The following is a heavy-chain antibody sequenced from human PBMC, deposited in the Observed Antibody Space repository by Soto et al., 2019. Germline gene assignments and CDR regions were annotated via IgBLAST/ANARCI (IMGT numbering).Heavy chain of an antibody. Sequence: QVPLVQSAPEVKRPGASVKVSCKTSGFTFTSYPFSWVRQAPGQGLEWLAWVHPYEGTTKVAHQFRDRLTLTTDTSAATVFMELASLTSDDTAVYFCAREYYSSTTWIDYWGQGTLVAVSS. D-gene: IGHD2-15*01. CDR1: GFTFTSYP. V-gene: IGHV1-18*04. CDR3: AREYYSSTTWIDY. J-gene: IGHJ4*02. CDR2: VHPYEGTT.